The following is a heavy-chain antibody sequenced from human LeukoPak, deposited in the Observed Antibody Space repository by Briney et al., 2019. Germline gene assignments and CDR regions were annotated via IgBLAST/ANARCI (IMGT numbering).Heavy chain of an antibody. CDR1: GYTFTGYY. D-gene: IGHD3-16*01. J-gene: IGHJ4*02. Sequence: ASVKVSCKASGYTFTGYYMHWVRQAPGQGLEWMGWINPSSVGTNYAQKFQGRVTMTRDTSITTAYMELSSLRSDDTAVYYCARDRGGIDLFDYWGQGTLVTVCS. CDR3: ARDRGGIDLFDY. CDR2: INPSSVGT. V-gene: IGHV1-2*02.